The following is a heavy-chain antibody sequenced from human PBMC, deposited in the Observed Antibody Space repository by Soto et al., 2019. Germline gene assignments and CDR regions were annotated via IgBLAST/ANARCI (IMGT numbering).Heavy chain of an antibody. V-gene: IGHV1-69*01. CDR3: AREYVSSDYYGSGSSFDY. CDR1: GGTFSSYA. Sequence: QVQLVQSGAEVKKPGSSVKVSCKASGGTFSSYAISWVRQAPGQGLEWMGGIIPIFGTANYADKFQGRVTITEDDSTSPAYMGRSSLRSEDTAVNSCAREYVSSDYYGSGSSFDYWGQGTLVTVS. J-gene: IGHJ4*02. CDR2: IIPIFGTA. D-gene: IGHD3-10*01.